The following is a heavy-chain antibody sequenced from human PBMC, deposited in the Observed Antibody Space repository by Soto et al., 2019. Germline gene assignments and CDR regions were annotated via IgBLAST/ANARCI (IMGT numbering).Heavy chain of an antibody. V-gene: IGHV3-66*01. CDR3: ARDYSCDY. CDR2: IYSGGST. J-gene: IGHJ4*02. CDR1: GFTVSSKY. Sequence: EVQLVESGGDLVQPGGSLRLSCAASGFTVSSKYMSWVRQAPGKGLEWVAVIYSGGSTYYADSVKGRFTISRDNSKNTLYLQINSLRAEDTAVYYCARDYSCDYWGQGALVTVSS. D-gene: IGHD2-21*01.